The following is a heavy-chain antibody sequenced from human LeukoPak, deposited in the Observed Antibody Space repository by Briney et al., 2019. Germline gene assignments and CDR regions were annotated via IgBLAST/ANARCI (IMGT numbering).Heavy chain of an antibody. Sequence: PGGSLRLSCAASGFTFSNYAIYWVRQAPGQGLEWVAVISFDGSNKYYADSVKGRFTISRDNSKNTLYLQMNSLRAEDTAVYYCAREGTARGGSSGYYYFDAFDIWGQGTMVTVSS. J-gene: IGHJ3*02. D-gene: IGHD3-22*01. CDR3: AREGTARGGSSGYYYFDAFDI. CDR2: ISFDGSNK. V-gene: IGHV3-30-3*01. CDR1: GFTFSNYA.